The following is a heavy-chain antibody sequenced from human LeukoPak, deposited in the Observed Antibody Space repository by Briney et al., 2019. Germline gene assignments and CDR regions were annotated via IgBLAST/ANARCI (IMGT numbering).Heavy chain of an antibody. J-gene: IGHJ4*02. Sequence: PGGSLRLSCAASGFTFSSYAMSWVRQAPGKGLEWVAVISYDGSNKYYADSVKGRFTISRDNSKNTLYLQMNSLRAEDTAVYYCARFYTYDSSGYYYGPFGYWGQGTLVTVSS. CDR2: ISYDGSNK. CDR1: GFTFSSYA. CDR3: ARFYTYDSSGYYYGPFGY. V-gene: IGHV3-30*01. D-gene: IGHD3-22*01.